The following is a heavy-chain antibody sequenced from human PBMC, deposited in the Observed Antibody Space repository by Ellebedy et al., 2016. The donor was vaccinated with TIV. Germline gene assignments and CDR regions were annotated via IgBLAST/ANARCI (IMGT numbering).Heavy chain of an antibody. CDR2: ISADGDTI. J-gene: IGHJ4*02. Sequence: GESLKISXEVTGVNFRKFSLNWVRQAPGKGLEWVAFISADGDTIYYAKSVKGRFTISRDDADSSLSLQMSSLRGEDTALYYCARLGEYTSDPPDSWGQGTLVTVSS. CDR1: GVNFRKFS. CDR3: ARLGEYTSDPPDS. D-gene: IGHD2/OR15-2a*01. V-gene: IGHV3-48*04.